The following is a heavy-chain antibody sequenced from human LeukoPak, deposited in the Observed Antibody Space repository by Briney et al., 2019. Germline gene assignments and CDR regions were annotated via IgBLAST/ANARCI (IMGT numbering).Heavy chain of an antibody. J-gene: IGHJ3*02. Sequence: SETLSLTCAVSGGSISSGGYSWSWIRQPPGTGLEWIGYIYHSGSTYYNPSLKSRVTISVDRSKNQFSLKLSSVTAADTAVYYCARGGGYSYANDAFDIWGQGTMVTVSS. CDR2: IYHSGST. D-gene: IGHD5-18*01. CDR1: GGSISSGGYS. CDR3: ARGGGYSYANDAFDI. V-gene: IGHV4-30-2*01.